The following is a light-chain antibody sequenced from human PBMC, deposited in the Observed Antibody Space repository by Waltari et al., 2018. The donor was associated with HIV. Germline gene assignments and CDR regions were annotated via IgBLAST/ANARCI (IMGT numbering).Light chain of an antibody. V-gene: IGLV3-25*03. CDR1: MLSAQP. Sequence: SHALTQAPSVSVSPGQTARITCSGEMLSAQPGSWYQQRPGQAPVLLIYREKERSPGIPPRFSGSSSGTSITLTISGVQAEDEADYYCQSADSRGVHKFFGGGTKLTVL. J-gene: IGLJ2*01. CDR2: REK. CDR3: QSADSRGVHKF.